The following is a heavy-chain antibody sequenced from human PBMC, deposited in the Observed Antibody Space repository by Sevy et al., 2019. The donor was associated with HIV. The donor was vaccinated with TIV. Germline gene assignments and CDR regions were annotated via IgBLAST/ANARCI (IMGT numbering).Heavy chain of an antibody. CDR3: ARDRPCGGDCYFLDS. CDR1: GGTFNNYG. V-gene: IGHV1-69*13. J-gene: IGHJ4*02. CDR2: ILPLSGLV. Sequence: ASVKVSCKASGGTFNNYGINWVRQAPGQGLQWMGGILPLSGLVNYAQNLQGRVAITADESTRTVHMELSSLRFEDTAVYYCARDRPCGGDCYFLDSWGRGALVTVSS. D-gene: IGHD2-21*01.